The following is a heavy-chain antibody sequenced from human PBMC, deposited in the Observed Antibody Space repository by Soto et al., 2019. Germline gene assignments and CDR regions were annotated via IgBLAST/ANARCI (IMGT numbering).Heavy chain of an antibody. D-gene: IGHD3-16*01. CDR1: GDSISVGGYY. CDR3: ARGIRS. J-gene: IGHJ6*02. V-gene: IGHV4-31*03. Sequence: QVQLQESGPGLVRPSQTLSLTCTVSGDSISVGGYYWSWIRQHPGKGLEWIGYIYYSGHTYYNPSLTSRVTISVDTSKNQFSLNLTSVTAADTAVYYCARGIRSWGQGTTVTVSS. CDR2: IYYSGHT.